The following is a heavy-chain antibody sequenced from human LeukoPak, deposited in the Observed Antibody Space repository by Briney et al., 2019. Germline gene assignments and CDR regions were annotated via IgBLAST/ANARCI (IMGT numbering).Heavy chain of an antibody. CDR2: IWYDGSNK. V-gene: IGHV3-33*06. CDR3: AKSGMVVNSFDY. CDR1: GFTFSSYG. D-gene: IGHD4/OR15-4a*01. Sequence: QPGRSLRLSCAASGFTFSSYGMHWVRQAPGKGLEWVAVIWYDGSNKYYADSVKGRFTISRDNSKNTLYLQVNSLRAEDTAVYYCAKSGMVVNSFDYWGQGTLVTVSS. J-gene: IGHJ4*02.